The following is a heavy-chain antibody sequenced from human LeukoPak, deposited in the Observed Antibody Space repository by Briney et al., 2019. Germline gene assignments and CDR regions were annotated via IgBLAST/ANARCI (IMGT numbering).Heavy chain of an antibody. Sequence: GGSLRLSCAASGVTFSYYSMNWVCQAPGKGLEWVSYISSSSSTIYYADSVKGRFTITRDNAKNSQFLQMNSLRDEDTAVYYCARASTITDRPGGYYHYYMDVWGKGTTVTVSS. D-gene: IGHD6-6*01. J-gene: IGHJ6*03. CDR2: ISSSSSTI. V-gene: IGHV3-48*02. CDR3: ARASTITDRPGGYYHYYMDV. CDR1: GVTFSYYS.